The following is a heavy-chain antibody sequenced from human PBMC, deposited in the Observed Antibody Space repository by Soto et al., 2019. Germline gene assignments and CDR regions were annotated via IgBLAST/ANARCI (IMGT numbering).Heavy chain of an antibody. D-gene: IGHD6-13*01. CDR2: ISWNSDSI. V-gene: IGHV3-9*01. CDR3: AKDLAPGYSSSWPGGFDP. J-gene: IGHJ5*02. Sequence: LRLSCAASGFTFDDYGMHWVRQAPGKGLEWVSGISWNSDSIGYADPVKGRFTISRDNAKNSLYLQMNSLRAEDTALYYCAKDLAPGYSSSWPGGFDPWGQGTLVTVSS. CDR1: GFTFDDYG.